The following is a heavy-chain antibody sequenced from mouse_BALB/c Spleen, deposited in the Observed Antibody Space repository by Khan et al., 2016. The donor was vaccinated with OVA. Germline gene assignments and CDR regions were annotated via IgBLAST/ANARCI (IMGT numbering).Heavy chain of an antibody. Sequence: EVQRVESGGDLVKPGGSLKLSCAASGFTFSNYGMSWVRQTPDKRLEWVATISRGGDYTYYPDSVKGRFTISRDNAKNTLYLQMRSLKSEDTAMYYCASHLTGSFAYWGQGTLVTVSA. CDR1: GFTFSNYG. CDR3: ASHLTGSFAY. D-gene: IGHD4-1*01. J-gene: IGHJ3*01. V-gene: IGHV5-6*01. CDR2: ISRGGDYT.